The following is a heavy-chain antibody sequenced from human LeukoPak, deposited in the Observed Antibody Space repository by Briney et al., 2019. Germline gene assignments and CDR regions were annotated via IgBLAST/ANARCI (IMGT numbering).Heavy chain of an antibody. D-gene: IGHD3-22*01. J-gene: IGHJ4*02. Sequence: ASVKVSCKVSGYTLTELSMHWVRQAPGQGLEWMGWISPYNGNTNYPQKVQGRITVTTDTSTSTAYMELRSLRSDDTAVYYCARDKNHYDTRGDFWGQGTLVTVSS. CDR2: ISPYNGNT. CDR1: GYTLTELS. V-gene: IGHV1-18*01. CDR3: ARDKNHYDTRGDF.